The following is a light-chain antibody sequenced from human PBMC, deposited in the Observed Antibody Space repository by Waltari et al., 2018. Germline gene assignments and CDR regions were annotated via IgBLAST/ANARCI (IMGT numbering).Light chain of an antibody. Sequence: QSVLTQPASVSGSPGQSITISCTGTRSDIWASNFVSWFQHLPGQAPRLLISEATKRPSGVSYRFSGSKSGNTASLSISDLQAEDEADYYCCSYVGGSRVLFGGGTKLTV. V-gene: IGLV2-23*01. CDR2: EAT. CDR1: RSDIWASNF. J-gene: IGLJ2*01. CDR3: CSYVGGSRVL.